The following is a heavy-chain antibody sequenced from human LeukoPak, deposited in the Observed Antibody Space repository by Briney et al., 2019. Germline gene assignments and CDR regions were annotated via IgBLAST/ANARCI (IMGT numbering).Heavy chain of an antibody. V-gene: IGHV3-21*01. CDR1: GFTFSSYA. CDR3: ASSGTAMVKWFDP. J-gene: IGHJ5*02. CDR2: ISSSSSYI. Sequence: GASLRLSCAASGFTFSSYAMSWVRQAPGKGLEWVSSISSSSSYIYYADSVKGRFTISRDNAKNSLYLQMNSLRAEDTAVYYCASSGTAMVKWFDPWGQGTLVTVSS. D-gene: IGHD5-18*01.